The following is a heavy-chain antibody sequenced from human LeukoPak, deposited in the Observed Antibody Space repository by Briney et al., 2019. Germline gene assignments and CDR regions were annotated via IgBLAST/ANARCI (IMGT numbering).Heavy chain of an antibody. CDR3: ARDLRAVTTWGGAFDI. V-gene: IGHV4-34*01. J-gene: IGHJ3*02. CDR2: INHRGRT. Sequence: ASETLSLTCAVYGGSFSGYYWSWIRQPPGKGLEWIGEINHRGRTNYNPSLKSRVTISLDTSKNQFSLKLSSVTAEDTAVYYCARDLRAVTTWGGAFDIWGQGAMVTVSS. CDR1: GGSFSGYY. D-gene: IGHD4-17*01.